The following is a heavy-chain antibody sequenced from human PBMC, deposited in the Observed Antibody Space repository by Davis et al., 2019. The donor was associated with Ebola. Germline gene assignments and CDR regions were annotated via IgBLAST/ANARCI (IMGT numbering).Heavy chain of an antibody. CDR1: GGTFSSYT. CDR2: INAGNGNT. D-gene: IGHD6-13*01. J-gene: IGHJ3*02. V-gene: IGHV1-3*01. Sequence: AASVKVSCKASGGTFSSYTISWVRQAPGQRLEWMGWINAGNGNTKYSQKFQGRVTITRDTSASTAYMELSSLRSEDTAVYYCARGLSSWYNAFDIWGQGTMVTVSS. CDR3: ARGLSSWYNAFDI.